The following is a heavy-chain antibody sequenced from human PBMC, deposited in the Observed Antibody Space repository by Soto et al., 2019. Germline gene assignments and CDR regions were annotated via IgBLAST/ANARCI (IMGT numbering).Heavy chain of an antibody. V-gene: IGHV2-5*02. CDR1: GFSLSTRGVG. CDR2: IYWDDDK. CDR3: ADRNGYSSTWYEGLRWFDA. D-gene: IGHD6-13*01. J-gene: IGHJ5*02. Sequence: SGPTLENPTQTVTLTCTFSGFSLSTRGVGVGWIGRPPGKALEWLALIYWDDDKRYSPSLKSRLTITKDTSKNQVVLTMTNMDPVDTAPYYCADRNGYSSTWYEGLRWFDAWGQ.